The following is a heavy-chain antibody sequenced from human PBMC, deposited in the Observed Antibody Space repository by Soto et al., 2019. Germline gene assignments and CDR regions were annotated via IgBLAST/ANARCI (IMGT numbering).Heavy chain of an antibody. CDR2: ISYDGSNK. D-gene: IGHD6-25*01. Sequence: PGGSLRLSCAASGFTFSSYGMHWVRQAPGKGLEWVAVISYDGSNKYYADSVKGRFTISRDNSENTLYLQMNSLRAEDTAVYYCAKSEGGYATGKMIDYWGQGTLVTVSS. CDR1: GFTFSSYG. J-gene: IGHJ4*02. CDR3: AKSEGGYATGKMIDY. V-gene: IGHV3-30*18.